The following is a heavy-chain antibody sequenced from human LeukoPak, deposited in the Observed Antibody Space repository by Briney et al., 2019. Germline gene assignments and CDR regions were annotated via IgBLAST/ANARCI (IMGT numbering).Heavy chain of an antibody. Sequence: ASVKVSCKASGYTFTSYGISWVRQAPGQGLEWMGWISAYNGNTNYARKLQGRVTMTTDTSTSTAYMELRSLRPDDTAVYYCASGVITFGGVIVLSYWGQGTLVTVSS. CDR2: ISAYNGNT. J-gene: IGHJ4*02. CDR1: GYTFTSYG. V-gene: IGHV1-18*01. D-gene: IGHD3-16*02. CDR3: ASGVITFGGVIVLSY.